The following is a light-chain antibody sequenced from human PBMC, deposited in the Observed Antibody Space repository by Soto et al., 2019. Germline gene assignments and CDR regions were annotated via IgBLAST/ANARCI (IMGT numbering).Light chain of an antibody. CDR1: SSDVGGYNY. J-gene: IGLJ1*01. V-gene: IGLV2-8*01. Sequence: QSALTQPPSASGSPGQSVTISCTGTSSDVGGYNYVSWYQQHPGKAPKLMIYDVSKPPSGVPDRFSGSKSGNTASLPVSGLQAEDEADYYCSSYAGSNNYVFGTGTKVTVL. CDR3: SSYAGSNNYV. CDR2: DVS.